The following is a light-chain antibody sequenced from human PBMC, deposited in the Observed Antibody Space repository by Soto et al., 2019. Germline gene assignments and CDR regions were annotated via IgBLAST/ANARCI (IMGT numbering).Light chain of an antibody. J-gene: IGLJ1*01. CDR1: GNDVGGYNY. CDR2: DVT. Sequence: VLTQPASVSGSPGQSISISCTGTGNDVGGYNYVSWYQQFPGKAPKLIIYDVTNRPSGVSFRFSGSKSGNTASLTISGLQAEDEAGCSSYSSTSTRRLFGAGTKVTVL. V-gene: IGLV2-14*03. CDR3: SSYSSTSTRRL.